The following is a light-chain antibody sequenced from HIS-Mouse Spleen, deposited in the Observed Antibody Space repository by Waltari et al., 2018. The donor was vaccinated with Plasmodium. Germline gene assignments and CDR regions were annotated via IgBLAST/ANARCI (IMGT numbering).Light chain of an antibody. V-gene: IGKV3-20*01. Sequence: DIELTQSPGTLSLSPGERATLSCRASQRVSSSYLAWYQQKPGPAPRLLILGASSRATGIPDRFSGSGSGTDFTLTISRLEPEDFAVYYCQQYGSSPITFGQGTRLEIK. CDR3: QQYGSSPIT. CDR1: QRVSSSY. CDR2: GAS. J-gene: IGKJ5*01.